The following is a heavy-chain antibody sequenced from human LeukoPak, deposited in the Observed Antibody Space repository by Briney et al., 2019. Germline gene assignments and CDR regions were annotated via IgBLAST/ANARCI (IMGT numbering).Heavy chain of an antibody. CDR1: GGTFSSSA. CDR2: ITPILGIT. CDR3: ARDGDSSGYPQFDY. J-gene: IGHJ4*02. V-gene: IGHV1-69*04. D-gene: IGHD3-22*01. Sequence: SVKVSCKASGGTFSSSAISWVRQAPGQGLRWMGRITPILGITNYAQKFQGRVTITADKSTSTAYMELSSLRSEDTAVYYCARDGDSSGYPQFDYWGQGTLVTVSS.